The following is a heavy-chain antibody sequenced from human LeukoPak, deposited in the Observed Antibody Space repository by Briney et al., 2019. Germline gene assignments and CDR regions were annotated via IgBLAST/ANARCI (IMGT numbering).Heavy chain of an antibody. CDR1: GGSTSGRY. J-gene: IGHJ4*02. CDR2: IHYDGRT. D-gene: IGHD3-22*01. Sequence: SETLSLTCTVSGGSTSGRYWTWIRQPPGKGLEWIGYIHYDGRTNYNPSFKSRVITSLDTSNNQFSLNLKSVTAADTAAYYCARLVNYGYSDYWGQGTLVTVSS. V-gene: IGHV4-59*11. CDR3: ARLVNYGYSDY.